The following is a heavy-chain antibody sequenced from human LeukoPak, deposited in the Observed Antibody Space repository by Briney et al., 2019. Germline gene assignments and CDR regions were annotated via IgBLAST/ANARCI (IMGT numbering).Heavy chain of an antibody. J-gene: IGHJ3*02. CDR2: IYHSGST. Sequence: SETLSLTCTVSGGSISSGGYYWSWIRQHPGKGLEWIGYIYHSGSTYYNPSLKSRVTISVDRSKNQFSLKLSSVTAADTAVYYCASSPTWIQDAFDIWGQGTMVTVSS. V-gene: IGHV4-30-2*01. CDR3: ASSPTWIQDAFDI. D-gene: IGHD5-18*01. CDR1: GGSISSGGYY.